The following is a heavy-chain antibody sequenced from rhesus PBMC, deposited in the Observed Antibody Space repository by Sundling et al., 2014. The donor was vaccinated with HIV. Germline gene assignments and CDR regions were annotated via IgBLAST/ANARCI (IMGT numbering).Heavy chain of an antibody. Sequence: QVQLQESGPGLVKPSETLSLTCVVSGGSFSGYYWGWIRQPPGKGLEWIGYISDTSGNTDYNPSLKSRVTISTDTSKNQFSLKLTSVTAADTAVYFCARGGIAAGRVYWGQGVLVTVSS. CDR2: ISDTSGNT. CDR3: ARGGIAAGRVY. CDR1: GGSFSGYY. J-gene: IGHJ4*01. V-gene: IGHV4-165*01. D-gene: IGHD6-13*01.